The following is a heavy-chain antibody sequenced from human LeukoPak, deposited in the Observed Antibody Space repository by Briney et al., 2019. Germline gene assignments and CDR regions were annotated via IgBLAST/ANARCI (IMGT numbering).Heavy chain of an antibody. CDR2: ISYDGSNK. CDR1: GFTFSSYA. Sequence: PGRSLRLSCAASGFTFSSYAMHWVRQAPGKGLEWVAVISYDGSNKYYADSVKGRFTISRDNSKNTLYLQMNSLRAEDTAVYYCARDHWNDAWGQGTLVTVSS. J-gene: IGHJ5*02. CDR3: ARDHWNDA. V-gene: IGHV3-30*04.